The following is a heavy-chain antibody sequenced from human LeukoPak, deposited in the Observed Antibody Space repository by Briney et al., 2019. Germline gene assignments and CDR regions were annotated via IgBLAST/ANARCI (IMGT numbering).Heavy chain of an antibody. CDR3: ASNYGDYEGGFDY. CDR1: GYTFTSYD. J-gene: IGHJ4*02. CDR2: MNPNSGNT. V-gene: IGHV1-8*01. D-gene: IGHD4-17*01. Sequence: ASVKVSCKAAGYTFTSYDINWVRQATGQGLEWMGWMNPNSGNTGYAQKFQGRVTMTRNTSISTAYMELSSLRSEDTAVYYCASNYGDYEGGFDYWGQGTLVTVSS.